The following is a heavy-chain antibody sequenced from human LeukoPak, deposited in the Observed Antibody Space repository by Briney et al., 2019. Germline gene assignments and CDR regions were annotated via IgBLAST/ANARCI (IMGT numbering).Heavy chain of an antibody. CDR2: ISGSDANT. Sequence: GRSLRLSCAASGFTFRSYGMSWVRQAPGKGLEWVSHISGSDANTDYADSVKGRFIISRDNSKNTLYLQMNSLRAEDTAVYYCAKVVGRDSSYYNVAAFDIWGQGTMVTVSS. CDR1: GFTFRSYG. J-gene: IGHJ3*02. CDR3: AKVVGRDSSYYNVAAFDI. D-gene: IGHD2-2*02. V-gene: IGHV3-23*01.